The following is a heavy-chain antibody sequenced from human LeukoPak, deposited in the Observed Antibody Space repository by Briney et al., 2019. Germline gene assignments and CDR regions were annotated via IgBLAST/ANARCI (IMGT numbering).Heavy chain of an antibody. CDR2: ISAYNGHT. V-gene: IGHV1-18*01. J-gene: IGHJ4*02. CDR3: ARDAILDGTFDY. D-gene: IGHD1-7*01. Sequence: GASVKVSCKASGYTFTSYGISWVRQAPGQGLEWMGWISAYNGHTKYAQKLQGRVTMTTDTSTSTAYMELRSLRSDDTAVYYCARDAILDGTFDYWGQGTLVTVSS. CDR1: GYTFTSYG.